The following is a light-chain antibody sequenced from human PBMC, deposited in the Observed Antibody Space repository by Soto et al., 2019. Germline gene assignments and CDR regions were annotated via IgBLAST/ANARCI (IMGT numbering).Light chain of an antibody. V-gene: IGLV1-51*01. CDR3: GSWDSRLSAYV. CDR1: ISNIVGNS. J-gene: IGLJ1*01. Sequence: QSVLTHPPSVSPAPGQKFTISCSGSISNIVGNSVSWYQQLPGTAPKILIYDHNKRHSRIPDRLSGSKSGTSSTLGINGFQTGDEADYYCGSWDSRLSAYVFRTGTKVT. CDR2: DHN.